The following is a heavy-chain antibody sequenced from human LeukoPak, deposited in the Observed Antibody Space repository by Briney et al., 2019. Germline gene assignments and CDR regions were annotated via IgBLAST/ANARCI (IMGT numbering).Heavy chain of an antibody. J-gene: IGHJ3*01. D-gene: IGHD3-16*01. CDR1: GFTFSNYG. CDR3: AKSLRGELSFYDAFDV. Sequence: GGSLRLSCAASGFTFSNYGMHWVRQAPGKGLEWVAVISYDGKKNNYPDSVKGRFTISRDNSENTLFLQMNSLKTEDTAVYYCAKSLRGELSFYDAFDVWGQGTMVTVSS. V-gene: IGHV3-30*18. CDR2: ISYDGKKN.